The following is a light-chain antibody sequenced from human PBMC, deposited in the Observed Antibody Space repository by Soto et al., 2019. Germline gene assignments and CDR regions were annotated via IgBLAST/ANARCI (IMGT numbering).Light chain of an antibody. J-gene: IGKJ1*01. CDR2: KAS. CDR1: QSIGIW. V-gene: IGKV1-5*03. Sequence: ILMTQSPSTLSASVGDRVAITCRASQSIGIWLAWYQQKPGKAPRVLIYKASSLESGVPSRFSGSGSGTEFTLTISSLQPDDFATYYCQQYNDYSWTFGQGTKVEIK. CDR3: QQYNDYSWT.